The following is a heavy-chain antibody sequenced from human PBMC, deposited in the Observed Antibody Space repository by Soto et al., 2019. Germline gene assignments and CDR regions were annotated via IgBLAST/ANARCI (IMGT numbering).Heavy chain of an antibody. J-gene: IGHJ4*02. CDR1: GYTFTSYY. CDR3: ARARGENYYDSSGYYRYYFDY. CDR2: INPSGGST. D-gene: IGHD3-22*01. V-gene: IGHV1-46*01. Sequence: GASVKVSCKASGYTFTSYYMHWVRQAPGQGLEWMGIINPSGGSTSYAQKFQGRVTMTRDTSTSTVYMELSSLRSEDTAVYYCARARGENYYDSSGYYRYYFDYWGQGXLVTV.